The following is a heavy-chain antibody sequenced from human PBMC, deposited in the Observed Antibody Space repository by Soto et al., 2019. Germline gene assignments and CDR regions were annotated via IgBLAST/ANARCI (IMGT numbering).Heavy chain of an antibody. CDR2: IIPTRGTT. Sequence: VSVKVSCKASGYTFTTYYIHYVRQAPGQGLERMGIIIPTRGTTYYAQKFQARVTMTRDTSTSTVYMETSGLRAEDTAVYYCARGGHENVRGEYYYYYGLDVWGQGTTVTVSS. V-gene: IGHV1-46*01. CDR3: ARGGHENVRGEYYYYYGLDV. J-gene: IGHJ6*02. D-gene: IGHD3-10*01. CDR1: GYTFTTYY.